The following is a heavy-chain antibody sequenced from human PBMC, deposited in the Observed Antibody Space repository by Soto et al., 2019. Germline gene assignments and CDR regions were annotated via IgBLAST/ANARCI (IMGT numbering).Heavy chain of an antibody. V-gene: IGHV3-30*18. J-gene: IGHJ3*02. Sequence: QVQLVESGGGVVQPGRSLRLSCAASGFTFSSYGMHWVRQAPGKGLEWVAVISYDGSNKYYADSVKGRFTISRDNSKNTLYLQMNSLRAEDTAVYYCAKVSPRSRYDYIRGRNAFDIWGQGTMVTVSS. CDR2: ISYDGSNK. CDR3: AKVSPRSRYDYIRGRNAFDI. D-gene: IGHD3-16*01. CDR1: GFTFSSYG.